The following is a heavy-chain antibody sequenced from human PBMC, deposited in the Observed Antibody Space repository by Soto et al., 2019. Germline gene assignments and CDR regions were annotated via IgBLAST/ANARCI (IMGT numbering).Heavy chain of an antibody. Sequence: SETLSLTCTVSGGSISGAGYYWSWIRQHPGKGLEWLGYIYYTGTTYYNPSLKSRLTLSVDTSKNQFSLKLSSVTAADTAVYYCARDKSTSGSYYAFDIWGQGTMVTVSS. CDR2: IYYTGTT. V-gene: IGHV4-31*03. J-gene: IGHJ3*02. D-gene: IGHD3-10*01. CDR3: ARDKSTSGSYYAFDI. CDR1: GGSISGAGYY.